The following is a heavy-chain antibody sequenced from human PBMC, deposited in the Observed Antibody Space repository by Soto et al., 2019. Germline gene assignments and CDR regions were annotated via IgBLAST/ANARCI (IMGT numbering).Heavy chain of an antibody. CDR1: GFTFSNAW. CDR2: IKSKTDGGTT. CDR3: ARVKYLRGRITIFGVVSNWFDP. D-gene: IGHD3-3*01. J-gene: IGHJ5*02. Sequence: GGSLRLSCAASGFTFSNAWMSWVRQAPGKGLEWVGRIKSKTDGGTTDYAAPVKGRFTISRDDSKNTLYLQMNSLKTEDTAVYYCARVKYLRGRITIFGVVSNWFDPWGQGTLVTVSS. V-gene: IGHV3-15*01.